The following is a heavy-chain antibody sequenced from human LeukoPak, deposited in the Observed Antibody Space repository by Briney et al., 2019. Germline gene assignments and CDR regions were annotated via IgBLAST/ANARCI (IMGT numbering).Heavy chain of an antibody. CDR2: INSDGSST. CDR1: GFTFSSYW. CDR3: ARVAPYYYYYGMDV. V-gene: IGHV3-74*01. Sequence: PGGSLRLSYAASGFTFSSYWMHWVRQAPGKGLVWVSRINSDGSSTSYADSVKGRFTISRDNAKNTLYLQMNSLRAEDTAVYYCARVAPYYYYYGMDVWGQGTTVTVSS. D-gene: IGHD5-12*01. J-gene: IGHJ6*02.